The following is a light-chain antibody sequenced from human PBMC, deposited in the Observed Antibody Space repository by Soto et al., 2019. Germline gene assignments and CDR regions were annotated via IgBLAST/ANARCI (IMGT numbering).Light chain of an antibody. CDR3: SSYAGSNNFFYV. J-gene: IGLJ1*01. Sequence: ALTQPPSASGSPGQSVTISCTGTSSDVGGYNYVSWYQQHPGKAPKLVIYEVSKRPSGVPDRFSGSKSGNTASLTVSGLQAEDEADYYCSSYAGSNNFFYVFGTGTKVTVL. CDR1: SSDVGGYNY. V-gene: IGLV2-8*01. CDR2: EVS.